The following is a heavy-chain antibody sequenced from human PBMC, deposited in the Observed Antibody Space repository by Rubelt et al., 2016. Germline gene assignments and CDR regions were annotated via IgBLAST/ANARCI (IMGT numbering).Heavy chain of an antibody. CDR3: AKDSGDSSGYYDY. D-gene: IGHD3-22*01. CDR1: GFTFSSYA. J-gene: IGHJ4*02. V-gene: IGHV3-23*01. Sequence: EVRLLESGGGLVQPGGSLRLSCAASGFTFSSYAMSWVRQAPGKGLEWVSAISGSGGCTYYADSVKGRFTISRDNSKNTLYLQMNSLRAEDTAVYYCAKDSGDSSGYYDYWGQGTLVTVSS. CDR2: ISGSGGCT.